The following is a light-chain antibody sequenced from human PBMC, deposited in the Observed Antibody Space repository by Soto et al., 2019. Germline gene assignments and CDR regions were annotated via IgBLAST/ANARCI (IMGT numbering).Light chain of an antibody. CDR2: DAS. CDR3: QQRSNWFT. J-gene: IGKJ4*01. CDR1: QSLSSY. Sequence: EIVLTQSPATLSLSPGERATLSCRASQSLSSYLAWYQQKPGQAPRLLIYDASNRATGIPARFSGSGSGTDFTLTISSLEPEDFAVYYCQQRSNWFTFGGGTKVEIK. V-gene: IGKV3-11*01.